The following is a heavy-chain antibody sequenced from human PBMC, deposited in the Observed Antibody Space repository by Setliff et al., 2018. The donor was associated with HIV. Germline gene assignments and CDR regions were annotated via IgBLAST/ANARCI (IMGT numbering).Heavy chain of an antibody. CDR1: GYSFTGYF. D-gene: IGHD3-22*01. V-gene: IGHV1-2*02. Sequence: ASVKVSCKASGYSFTGYFMHWVRRAPGQGLEWMGWINPNTGRTHYAPNFQGRVTMTRDTSITTAYMELSRLRSDDTAVYYCAKNYFDTSGWSAVDYWGQGSRVTVSS. CDR2: INPNTGRT. J-gene: IGHJ4*02. CDR3: AKNYFDTSGWSAVDY.